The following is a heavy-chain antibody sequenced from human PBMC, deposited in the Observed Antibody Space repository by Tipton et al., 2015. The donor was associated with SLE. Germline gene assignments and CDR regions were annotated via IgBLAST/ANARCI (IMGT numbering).Heavy chain of an antibody. V-gene: IGHV3-48*01. CDR2: ISPSGDTL. CDR1: GFSFNMYN. J-gene: IGHJ5*01. Sequence: GSLRLSCVASGFSFNMYNMNWVRQAPGKGLEWIAYISPSGDTLLYAESVKGRFTISRDSGKNSLYLQMNSLRGEDTAIYYCARARGGLRPWFDSWGQGTLATVSS. D-gene: IGHD3-10*01. CDR3: ARARGGLRPWFDS.